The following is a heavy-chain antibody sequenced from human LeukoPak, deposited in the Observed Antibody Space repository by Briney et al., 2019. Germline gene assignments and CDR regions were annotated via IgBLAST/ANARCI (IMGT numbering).Heavy chain of an antibody. D-gene: IGHD5-18*01. V-gene: IGHV3-53*04. CDR1: GFTVSSNY. Sequence: RGSLRLSCAASGFTVSSNYMSWVRQAPGKGLEWVSVIYSGGSTYYAGSVKGRFTISRHNSKNTLYLQMNSLRAEDTAVYYCARVRYSYGNDYYYYGMDVWGQGTTVTVSS. CDR3: ARVRYSYGNDYYYYGMDV. J-gene: IGHJ6*02. CDR2: IYSGGST.